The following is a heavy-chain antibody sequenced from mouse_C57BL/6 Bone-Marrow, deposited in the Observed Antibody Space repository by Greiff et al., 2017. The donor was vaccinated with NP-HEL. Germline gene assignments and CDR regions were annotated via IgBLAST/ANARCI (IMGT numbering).Heavy chain of an antibody. CDR2: ISSGGDYI. J-gene: IGHJ2*01. D-gene: IGHD2-3*01. CDR3: TRDGDGYYSYDVDY. V-gene: IGHV5-9-1*02. CDR1: GFTFSSYA. Sequence: DVKLVESGEGLVKPGGSLKLSCAASGFTFSSYAMSWVRQTPEKRLEWVAYISSGGDYIYYADTVKGRFTISSDNARNTLYLKMSSLKSEDTARYYWTRDGDGYYSYDVDYWGQGTTLTVSS.